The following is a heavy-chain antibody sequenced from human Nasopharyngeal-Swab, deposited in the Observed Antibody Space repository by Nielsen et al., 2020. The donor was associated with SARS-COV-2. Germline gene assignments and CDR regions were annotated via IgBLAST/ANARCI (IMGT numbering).Heavy chain of an antibody. Sequence: GESLKISCAASGFTFSSYSMNWVRQAPGKGLEWVSSVSSTSTYIYYADSVKGRFTISRDNAKNSLYLLLNSLRAEDSAVYYCARGTRLVGANPPYFDCWGQGTLVTVSS. CDR1: GFTFSSYS. D-gene: IGHD1-26*01. V-gene: IGHV3-21*06. CDR3: ARGTRLVGANPPYFDC. J-gene: IGHJ4*02. CDR2: VSSTSTYI.